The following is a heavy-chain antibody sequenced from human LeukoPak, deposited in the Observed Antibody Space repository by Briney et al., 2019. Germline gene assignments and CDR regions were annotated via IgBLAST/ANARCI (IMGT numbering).Heavy chain of an antibody. V-gene: IGHV1-69*08. CDR2: IIPILGTA. J-gene: IGHJ3*02. CDR3: ARDKDDDAFDI. Sequence: ASVRVSCKASGYTFTGYYMHWVRQAPGQGLEWMGRIIPILGTANYAQKFQGRVTITADKSTSTAYMELSSLRSEDTAVYYCARDKDDDAFDIWGQGTMVTVSS. CDR1: GYTFTGYY.